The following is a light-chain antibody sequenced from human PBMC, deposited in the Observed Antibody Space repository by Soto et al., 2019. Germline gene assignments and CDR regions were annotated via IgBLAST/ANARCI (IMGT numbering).Light chain of an antibody. CDR2: GAS. CDR3: QQYHNWPPYT. J-gene: IGKJ2*01. V-gene: IGKV3-15*01. CDR1: QSVSSN. Sequence: DIVMTQSPATLSVSPGEGATLSCRASQSVSSNVAWYRQKPGQAPRLLIYGASTRATGIPARFSGSGSGTEFTLTISSLQYEDFAVYYCQQYHNWPPYTFGQGTTLEIK.